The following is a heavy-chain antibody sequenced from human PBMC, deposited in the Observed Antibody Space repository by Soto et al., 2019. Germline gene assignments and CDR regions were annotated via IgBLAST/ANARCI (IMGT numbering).Heavy chain of an antibody. D-gene: IGHD2-2*02. V-gene: IGHV1-69*02. CDR3: ARGLSYCSSTSCYKNNWFDP. CDR1: GGTFSSYT. Sequence: SVKVSCKASGGTFSSYTISWARQAPGQGLEWMGRIIPILGIANYAQKFQGRVTITADKSTSTAYMELSSLRSEDTAVYYCARGLSYCSSTSCYKNNWFDPWGQGTLVTVSS. J-gene: IGHJ5*02. CDR2: IIPILGIA.